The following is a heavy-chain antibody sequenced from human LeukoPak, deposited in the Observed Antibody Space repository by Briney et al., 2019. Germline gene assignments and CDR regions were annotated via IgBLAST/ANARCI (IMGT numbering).Heavy chain of an antibody. D-gene: IGHD3-10*01. CDR1: GFTFSSYA. CDR3: AKGPLLWFGEFPSAEYFQH. Sequence: GGSLRPSCAASGFTFSSYAMSWVRQAPGKGLEWVSAISGSGGSTYYADSVKGRFTISRDNSKNTLYLQMNSLRAEDTAVYYCAKGPLLWFGEFPSAEYFQHWGQGTLVTVSS. J-gene: IGHJ1*01. V-gene: IGHV3-23*01. CDR2: ISGSGGST.